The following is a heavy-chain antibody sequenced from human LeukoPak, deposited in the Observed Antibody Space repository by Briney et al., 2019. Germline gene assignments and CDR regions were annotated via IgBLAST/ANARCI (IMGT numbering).Heavy chain of an antibody. CDR2: ISYDGSNK. CDR3: AKHPISSAGEAPDY. V-gene: IGHV3-30*18. J-gene: IGHJ4*02. D-gene: IGHD3-22*01. Sequence: PGRSLRLSCAASGFTFSSYGMHWVRQAPGKGLEWVAVISYDGSNKYYADSVKGRFTISRDNSKNTLYLQMNSLRAEDTAVYYCAKHPISSAGEAPDYWGQGTLVTVSS. CDR1: GFTFSSYG.